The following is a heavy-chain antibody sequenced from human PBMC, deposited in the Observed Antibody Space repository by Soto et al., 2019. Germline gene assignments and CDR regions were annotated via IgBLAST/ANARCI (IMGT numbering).Heavy chain of an antibody. CDR2: INDGLGNT. J-gene: IGHJ6*02. V-gene: IGHV1-3*01. CDR3: ARSPTIKSAGPPSRGRHYYQGMDV. Sequence: GXSXKISYKVTGYTXPSYSMNLVRQAAGQSLEWMGFINDGLGNTKYSRKFQGRVSITRYTSAITAYIELSGLKSEDTAMYYGARSPTIKSAGPPSRGRHYYQGMDVWGHGTMVTVSS. D-gene: IGHD3-10*01. CDR1: GYTXPSYS.